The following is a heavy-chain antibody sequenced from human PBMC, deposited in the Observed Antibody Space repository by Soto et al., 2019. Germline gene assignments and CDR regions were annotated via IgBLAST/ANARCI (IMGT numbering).Heavy chain of an antibody. CDR1: RYAFTSYG. V-gene: IGHV1-18*01. Sequence: KLSCKASRYAFTSYGSISVQPAHRQGLGWRGWISAYNGNTNYAQKLQGRVTMTTDTSTSTAYMELRSLRSDDTAVYYCARGNCSGGSYYSWFYYYYYGMDVWGQGTTVTVSS. J-gene: IGHJ6*02. D-gene: IGHD2-15*01. CDR2: ISAYNGNT. CDR3: ARGNCSGGSYYSWFYYYYYGMDV.